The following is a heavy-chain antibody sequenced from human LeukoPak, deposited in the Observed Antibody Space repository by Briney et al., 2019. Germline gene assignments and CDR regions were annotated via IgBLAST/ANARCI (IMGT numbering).Heavy chain of an antibody. CDR2: IYYSGDT. Sequence: SETLSLTCTVSGDSISNYYWSWIRQPPGKGLEWIGYIYYSGDTDYNPSLKSRVTISIDTSKNQFSLRLNSVTAADTAVYYCARYRNEALFAFDIWGQGTMVTVSS. J-gene: IGHJ3*02. CDR1: GDSISNYY. CDR3: ARYRNEALFAFDI. V-gene: IGHV4-59*01. D-gene: IGHD1-14*01.